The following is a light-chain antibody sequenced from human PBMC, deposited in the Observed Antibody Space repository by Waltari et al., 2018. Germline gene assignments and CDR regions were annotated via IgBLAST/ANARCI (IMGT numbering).Light chain of an antibody. CDR2: VKSDGSH. CDR1: SGHNTYA. V-gene: IGLV4-69*01. CDR3: QTWATGIFWL. J-gene: IGLJ3*02. Sequence: QVVLTQPPSVSASLGASVKLTCTLASGHNTYAIAWHQQQAEKGPQFLMKVKSDGSHHRGDGIPDRFSGSSSWAERYLTNSDRQPEDEADYYCQTWATGIFWLFGGGTKLTVL.